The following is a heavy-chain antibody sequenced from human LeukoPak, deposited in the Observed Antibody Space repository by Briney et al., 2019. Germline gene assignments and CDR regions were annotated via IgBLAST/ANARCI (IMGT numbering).Heavy chain of an antibody. V-gene: IGHV3-30-3*01. CDR1: GFTFSSYA. D-gene: IGHD2-15*01. J-gene: IGHJ4*02. CDR2: ISYDGSNK. CDR3: ARESGGGGYFDY. Sequence: PGGSLRLSCAASGFTFSSYAMHWVRQAPGKGLEWVAVISYDGSNKYYADSVKGRFTISRDNSKNTLYLQMNSLRAEDTAVYYCARESGGGGYFDYWGQGTLVTVSS.